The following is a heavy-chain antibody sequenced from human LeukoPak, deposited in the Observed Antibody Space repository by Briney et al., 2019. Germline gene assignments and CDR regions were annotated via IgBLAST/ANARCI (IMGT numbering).Heavy chain of an antibody. CDR2: IWYDGSNK. V-gene: IGHV3-33*01. Sequence: TGGSLRLSCAGSGFTFINYGMHGVRQAPGKGLEWVAAIWYDGSNKYYGDSVKGRFTISRDNSKNTLYLQMNSLRAEDTAAYYCARAGYGDPHFDFWGQGTLVTVSS. CDR3: ARAGYGDPHFDF. D-gene: IGHD4-17*01. CDR1: GFTFINYG. J-gene: IGHJ4*02.